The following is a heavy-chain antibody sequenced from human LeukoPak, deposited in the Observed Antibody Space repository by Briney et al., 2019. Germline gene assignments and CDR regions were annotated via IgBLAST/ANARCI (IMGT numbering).Heavy chain of an antibody. J-gene: IGHJ4*02. V-gene: IGHV4-39*01. Sequence: PSETLSLTCTVSGGSISSSSYYWGWIRQPPGKGLEWIGSIYYSGSTYYNPSLKSRVTISVDTSKNQFSLKLSSVTAADTAVYYCARGLVGFLGTPPRTLDYWGQGTLVTVSS. CDR2: IYYSGST. CDR1: GGSISSSSYY. D-gene: IGHD1-26*01. CDR3: ARGLVGFLGTPPRTLDY.